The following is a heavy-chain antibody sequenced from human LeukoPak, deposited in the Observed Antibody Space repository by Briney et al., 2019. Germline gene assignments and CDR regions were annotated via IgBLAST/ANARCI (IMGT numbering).Heavy chain of an antibody. V-gene: IGHV3-30*03. J-gene: IGHJ4*02. D-gene: IGHD6-6*01. CDR1: GFAFITYG. Sequence: GGSLRLSCTASGFAFITYGMHWVRQAPGQGPQWLAFTSYNGRNTYYTDSVKGRFTISRDNSRGTLYLEMDSLRPEDTAMYYCARVDSSSRKAGLYYWGQGTLVTVSS. CDR3: ARVDSSSRKAGLYY. CDR2: TSYNGRNT.